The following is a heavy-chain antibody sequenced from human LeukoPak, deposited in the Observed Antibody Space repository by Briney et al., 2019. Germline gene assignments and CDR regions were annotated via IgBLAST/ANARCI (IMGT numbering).Heavy chain of an antibody. CDR3: AREDSDIVVVTVHGERYFDY. CDR2: ISSSGSTL. J-gene: IGHJ4*02. V-gene: IGHV3-48*03. D-gene: IGHD2-21*02. Sequence: GGSLRLSCAASGFTFSSYEMNWVRQAPGKGLEWVSYISSSGSTLYYADSVKGRFTISRDNVKNSLYLQMNSLRAEDTAVYYCAREDSDIVVVTVHGERYFDYWGQGTLVTVSS. CDR1: GFTFSSYE.